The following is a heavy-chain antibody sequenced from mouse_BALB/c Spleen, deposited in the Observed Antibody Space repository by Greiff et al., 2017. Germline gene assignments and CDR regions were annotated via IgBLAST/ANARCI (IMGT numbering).Heavy chain of an antibody. Sequence: QVHVKQSGAELVKPGASVKLSCKASGYTFTSYWMHWVKQRPGQGLEWIGEINPSNGRTNYNEKFKSKATLTVDKSSSTAYMQLSSLTSEDSAVYYCARWGEGYWGQGTSVTVSS. V-gene: IGHV1S81*02. CDR2: INPSNGRT. CDR1: GYTFTSYW. CDR3: ARWGEGY. J-gene: IGHJ4*01.